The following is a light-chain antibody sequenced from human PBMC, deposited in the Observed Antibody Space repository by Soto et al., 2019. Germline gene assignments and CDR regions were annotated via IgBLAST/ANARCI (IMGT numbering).Light chain of an antibody. CDR2: GAS. Sequence: EIVLTQSPGTLSLSPGERATLSCRASQSVSSNYLTWYQQTPGQAPRLLIYGASSSATGIPDRFSGSGSGTDFTLTINKLEPEDFAVYYCQQYGSSPFTFGPGTKVDIK. V-gene: IGKV3-20*01. CDR3: QQYGSSPFT. CDR1: QSVSSNY. J-gene: IGKJ3*01.